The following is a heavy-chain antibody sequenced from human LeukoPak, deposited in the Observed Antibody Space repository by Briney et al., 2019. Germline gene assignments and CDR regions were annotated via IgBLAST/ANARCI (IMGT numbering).Heavy chain of an antibody. CDR3: ARAHNWKYGTFDY. J-gene: IGHJ4*02. D-gene: IGHD1-7*01. Sequence: GGSLRLSCAASGFTFSSYGMHWVRQAPGKGLEWVAFIRYDGSNKYYADSVKGRFTISRDNSKSTLYLQMNSLRAEDTAVYYCARAHNWKYGTFDYWGQGTLVTVSS. CDR2: IRYDGSNK. V-gene: IGHV3-30*02. CDR1: GFTFSSYG.